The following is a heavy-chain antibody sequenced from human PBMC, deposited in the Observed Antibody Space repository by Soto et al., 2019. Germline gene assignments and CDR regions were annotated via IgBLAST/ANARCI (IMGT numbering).Heavy chain of an antibody. D-gene: IGHD5-18*01. CDR1: GFTFSSYA. CDR2: ISGSGGST. J-gene: IGHJ6*02. CDR3: AKDLNTAMVTFGYYYYGMDV. Sequence: HPGGSLRLSCAASGFTFSSYAMSWVRQAPGKGLEWVSAISGSGGSTYYADSVKGRFTISRDNSKNTLYLQMNSLRAEDTAVYYCAKDLNTAMVTFGYYYYGMDVWGQGTTVTVSS. V-gene: IGHV3-23*01.